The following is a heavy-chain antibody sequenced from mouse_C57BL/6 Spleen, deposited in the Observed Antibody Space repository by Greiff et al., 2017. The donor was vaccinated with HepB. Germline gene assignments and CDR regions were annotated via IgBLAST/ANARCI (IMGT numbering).Heavy chain of an antibody. D-gene: IGHD2-14*01. CDR3: TREYDGAYDVDY. CDR2: IDPETGGT. Sequence: QVQLQQSGAELVRPGASVTLSCKASGYTFTDYEMHWVKPTPVHGLEWIGAIDPETGGTAYNQKFKGKAILTADISSSTAYMELRSLTSKDSAVYYCTREYDGAYDVDYWGQGATLTVAS. J-gene: IGHJ2*01. CDR1: GYTFTDYE. V-gene: IGHV1-15*01.